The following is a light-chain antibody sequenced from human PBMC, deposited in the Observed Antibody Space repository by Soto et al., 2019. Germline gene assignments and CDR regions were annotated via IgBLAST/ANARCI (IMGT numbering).Light chain of an antibody. Sequence: EIVITQSPATLSVSPGERATLSCRASQSVGSNLAWYQQTPGQAPRLLIYGASTRATGIPARFSGSESGADFTLTISSLQSEDFAVYYCQQYGSSPWTFGQGTKVDIK. CDR3: QQYGSSPWT. V-gene: IGKV3-15*01. CDR2: GAS. J-gene: IGKJ1*01. CDR1: QSVGSN.